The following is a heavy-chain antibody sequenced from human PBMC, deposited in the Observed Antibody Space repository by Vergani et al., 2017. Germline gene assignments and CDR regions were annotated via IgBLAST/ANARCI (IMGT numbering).Heavy chain of an antibody. V-gene: IGHV4-34*01. CDR1: GGSFSGYY. Sequence: QVQLQQWGAGLLKPSETLSLTCAVYGGSFSGYYWSWIRQPPGKGLEWIGEINHSGSTNYNPSLKSRVTISVDTSKNQFSLKLSSVTAADTAVYYCARGPPDDAFDIGGQGTMVTVSS. CDR3: ARGPPDDAFDI. CDR2: INHSGST. J-gene: IGHJ3*02.